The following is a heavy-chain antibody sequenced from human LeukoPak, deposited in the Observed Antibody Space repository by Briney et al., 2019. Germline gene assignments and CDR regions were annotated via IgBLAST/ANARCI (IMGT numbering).Heavy chain of an antibody. D-gene: IGHD3-3*01. CDR1: GNSLSELS. Sequence: GASVKVSCKVSGNSLSELSIQWVRQAPGKGLECLGGFDPEEAKMVYAQNFQGRVTMTEDTSTQTAYIELSGLTSDDTAVYYCTTRSGDFWSGFVNWGQGTLVTVSS. J-gene: IGHJ4*02. CDR2: FDPEEAKM. CDR3: TTRSGDFWSGFVN. V-gene: IGHV1-24*01.